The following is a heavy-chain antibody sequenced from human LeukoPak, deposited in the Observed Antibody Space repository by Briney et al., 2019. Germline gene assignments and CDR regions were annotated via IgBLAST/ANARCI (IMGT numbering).Heavy chain of an antibody. D-gene: IGHD4-11*01. J-gene: IGHJ4*02. Sequence: GGFLRLSCVASGFTFSSYWMSWVRQVPGKGLEWVANIKQDGSEKYYVDSVKGRFTISRDNAKSSLYLQMNSLRAEDTAVYYCVRNGHSGNYDLGYFDFWGQGTLVTVSS. V-gene: IGHV3-7*01. CDR1: GFTFSSYW. CDR2: IKQDGSEK. CDR3: VRNGHSGNYDLGYFDF.